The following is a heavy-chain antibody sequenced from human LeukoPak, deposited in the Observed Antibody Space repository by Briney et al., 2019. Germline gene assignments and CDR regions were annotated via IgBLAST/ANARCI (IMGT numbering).Heavy chain of an antibody. CDR1: GSTFSSYA. D-gene: IGHD5-18*01. J-gene: IGHJ4*02. CDR2: ISGSGGST. V-gene: IGHV3-23*01. CDR3: ATVDTAMGTFYYFDY. Sequence: GGSLRLSCAASGSTFSSYAMSWVRQAPGKGLEWVSAISGSGGSTYHADSVKGRFTISRDNSKNTLYLQMNSLRAEDTAVYYCATVDTAMGTFYYFDYWGQGTLVTVSS.